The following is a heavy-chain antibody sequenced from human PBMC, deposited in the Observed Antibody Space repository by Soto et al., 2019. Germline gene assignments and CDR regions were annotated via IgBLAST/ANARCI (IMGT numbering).Heavy chain of an antibody. CDR1: GGSLSDYF. CDR2: INHLGSI. Sequence: SETLSLTCVVSGGSLSDYFWSWIRQPPGMALEWIGEINHLGSINYNPSLKSRVTVSVDTSKNQFSLTLNSVTAADTATYYCARGGISHWAYFYYMDVWDRGTTVTVSS. V-gene: IGHV4-34*01. J-gene: IGHJ6*03. CDR3: ARGGISHWAYFYYMDV. D-gene: IGHD2-21*01.